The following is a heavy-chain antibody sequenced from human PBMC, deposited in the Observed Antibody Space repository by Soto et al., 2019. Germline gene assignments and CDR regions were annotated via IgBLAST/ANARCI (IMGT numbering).Heavy chain of an antibody. J-gene: IGHJ5*02. CDR3: ARGYCSGGSCYSWLDP. V-gene: IGHV1-3*01. Sequence: QVQLVQSGAEVKKPGASVKVSCKASGYNFTSYGMHWVRQAPGQRLEWMGWINAANGNTRYPQKFQGRVTITRDTSASTAHMELSSLRSEDTAVYYCARGYCSGGSCYSWLDPWGQGTLVTVSS. CDR2: INAANGNT. D-gene: IGHD2-15*01. CDR1: GYNFTSYG.